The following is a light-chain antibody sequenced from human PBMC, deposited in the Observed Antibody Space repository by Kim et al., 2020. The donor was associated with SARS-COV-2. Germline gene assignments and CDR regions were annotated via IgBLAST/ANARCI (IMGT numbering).Light chain of an antibody. CDR1: SSDVGSYNY. CDR3: CSYARGSIYV. Sequence: GQSVTLFCTGSSSDVGSYNYVSWYRQHPGQAPKLLIYDVSKLTSGVPDRFSGSKSANTASLTISGLQAEDEADYYCCSYARGSIYVFGAGTKVTVL. V-gene: IGLV2-11*03. CDR2: DVS. J-gene: IGLJ1*01.